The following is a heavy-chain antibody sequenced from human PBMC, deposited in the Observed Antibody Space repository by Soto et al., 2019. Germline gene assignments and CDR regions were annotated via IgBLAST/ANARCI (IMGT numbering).Heavy chain of an antibody. J-gene: IGHJ5*02. Sequence: ASVKVSCKASGYAFTSYGISWVRQAPGQGLEWMGWISAYNGNTNYAQKLQGRVTMTTDTSTSTAYMELRSLRSDDTAVYYCARVFDFWSGSYNWFDPWGQGTLVTVSS. D-gene: IGHD3-3*01. CDR3: ARVFDFWSGSYNWFDP. CDR1: GYAFTSYG. V-gene: IGHV1-18*01. CDR2: ISAYNGNT.